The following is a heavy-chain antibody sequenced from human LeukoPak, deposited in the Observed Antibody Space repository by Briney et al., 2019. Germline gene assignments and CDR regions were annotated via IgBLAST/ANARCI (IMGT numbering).Heavy chain of an antibody. CDR2: ISGSSGST. Sequence: GSLRLSCAGSGFTFNTYAMSWGRQAPGKGLEWVSVISGSSGSTYYADSVKGRFTMSRDNSKNTLFLQMNSLRAEDTAVYYCVKALLSDPRTLDYFDYWGQGTLVTVSS. D-gene: IGHD1-1*01. CDR3: VKALLSDPRTLDYFDY. J-gene: IGHJ4*02. CDR1: GFTFNTYA. V-gene: IGHV3-23*01.